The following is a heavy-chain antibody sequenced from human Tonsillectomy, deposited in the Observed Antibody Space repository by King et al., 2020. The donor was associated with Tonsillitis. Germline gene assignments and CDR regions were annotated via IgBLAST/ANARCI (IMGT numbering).Heavy chain of an antibody. Sequence: QVQLQESGPGLVKPSETLSLTCAVSGYSISSGYYWGWIRQPPDKGLEWIGSIFHSGSTYYNPSLKSRVTISLDTSKNQFSLKLSSMNAAETAVYYFARSPYCGGDCYQFDYWGQGTLVTVSS. V-gene: IGHV4-38-2*01. CDR1: GYSISSGYY. J-gene: IGHJ4*02. CDR2: IFHSGST. CDR3: ARSPYCGGDCYQFDY. D-gene: IGHD2-21*02.